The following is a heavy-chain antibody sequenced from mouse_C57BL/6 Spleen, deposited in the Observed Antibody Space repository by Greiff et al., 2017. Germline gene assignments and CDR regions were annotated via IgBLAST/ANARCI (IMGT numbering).Heavy chain of an antibody. V-gene: IGHV1-72*01. Sequence: QVQLQQPGAELVKPGASVKLSCKASGYTFTSYWMHWVKQRPGRGLEWIGRIDPNSGGTKYNEKFKSKATLTVDQPSSTAYMQLSSLTSEDSAVYYCARYYYGSSPYYYAMDYWGQGTSVTVSS. CDR1: GYTFTSYW. J-gene: IGHJ4*01. CDR2: IDPNSGGT. D-gene: IGHD1-1*01. CDR3: ARYYYGSSPYYYAMDY.